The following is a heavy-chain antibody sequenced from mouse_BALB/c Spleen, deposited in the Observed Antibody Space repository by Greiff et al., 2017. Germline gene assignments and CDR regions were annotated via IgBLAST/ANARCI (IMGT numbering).Heavy chain of an antibody. CDR3: ASPITKVAYCGRDY. CDR1: GYTFTSYV. Sequence: VQLQQSGPELVKPGASVKMSCKASGYTFTSYVMHWVKQKPGQGLEWIGYINPYNDGTKYNEKFKGKATLTSDKSSSTAYMQLSSLTSEDSAVYYSASPITKVAYCGRDYWGQGTSVTVSS. J-gene: IGHJ4*01. CDR2: INPYNDGT. D-gene: IGHD1-1*01. V-gene: IGHV1-14*01.